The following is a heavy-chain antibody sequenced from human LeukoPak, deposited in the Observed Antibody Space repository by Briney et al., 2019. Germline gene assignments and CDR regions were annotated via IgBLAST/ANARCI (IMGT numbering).Heavy chain of an antibody. D-gene: IGHD5-12*01. Sequence: ASVKVSCKASGYTFTSYAMNWLRQAPGQGLEWMGWINTNTGNPTYAQGFTGRFVFSLDTSVSTAYLQISSLKAEDTAVYYCARVAGYDYLGVSYYYYYGMDVWGQGTTVTVSS. CDR1: GYTFTSYA. J-gene: IGHJ6*02. V-gene: IGHV7-4-1*02. CDR3: ARVAGYDYLGVSYYYYYGMDV. CDR2: INTNTGNP.